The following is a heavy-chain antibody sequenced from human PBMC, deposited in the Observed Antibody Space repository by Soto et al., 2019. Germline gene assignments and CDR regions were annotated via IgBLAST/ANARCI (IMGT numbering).Heavy chain of an antibody. Sequence: ESGPTLVNPTQTLTLTCTFSGFSLSTSGMCVSWIRQPPGKALEWLARIDWDDDKYYSTSLKTRLTISKDTSKNQVVLTMTNMDPVDTATYYCARILEYSSSPSGDIWGQGTMVTVSS. CDR3: ARILEYSSSPSGDI. CDR1: GFSLSTSGMC. J-gene: IGHJ3*02. V-gene: IGHV2-70*11. D-gene: IGHD6-6*01. CDR2: IDWDDDK.